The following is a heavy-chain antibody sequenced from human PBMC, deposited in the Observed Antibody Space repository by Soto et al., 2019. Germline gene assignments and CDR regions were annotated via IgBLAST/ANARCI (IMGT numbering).Heavy chain of an antibody. V-gene: IGHV4-34*01. CDR2: IDHSGGT. Sequence: SETLSLTCAVYGGSFSGYYWTWIRQPPGKGLEWIGEIDHSGGTNYMASLKSRVTISLDTSKNQFSLKLTSVAAADTAVYYCATSRVQRFYYHGMDVWGQGTTVTVSS. CDR1: GGSFSGYY. CDR3: ATSRVQRFYYHGMDV. J-gene: IGHJ6*02. D-gene: IGHD5-18*01.